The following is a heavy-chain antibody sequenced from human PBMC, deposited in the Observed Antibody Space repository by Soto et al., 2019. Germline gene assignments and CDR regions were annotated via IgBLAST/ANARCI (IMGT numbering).Heavy chain of an antibody. Sequence: SETLSLTCAVSGGSISSSNCLSWIRQTPGKGLEWIGFIYHTGSTYYSPSLKNRVAISVDTSKNQFSLKLSSVTAADTAVYFCARDPLYDYGDLSHVFDIWCHGTMVTVSS. V-gene: IGHV4-30-4*01. J-gene: IGHJ3*02. D-gene: IGHD4-17*01. CDR1: GGSISSSNC. CDR2: IYHTGST. CDR3: ARDPLYDYGDLSHVFDI.